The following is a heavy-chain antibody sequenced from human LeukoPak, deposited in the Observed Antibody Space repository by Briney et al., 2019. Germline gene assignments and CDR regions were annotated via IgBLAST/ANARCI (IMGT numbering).Heavy chain of an antibody. V-gene: IGHV4-61*01. Sequence: PSETLSLTCTVSGGSVSSGSYYWGWIRQPPGKGLEWIGYIYYSGSTNYNPSLKSRVTISVDTSKNQFSLKLSSVTAADTAVYYCARDRLYRGYSYGFDYWGQGTLVTVSS. CDR3: ARDRLYRGYSYGFDY. J-gene: IGHJ4*02. CDR1: GGSVSSGSYY. D-gene: IGHD5-18*01. CDR2: IYYSGST.